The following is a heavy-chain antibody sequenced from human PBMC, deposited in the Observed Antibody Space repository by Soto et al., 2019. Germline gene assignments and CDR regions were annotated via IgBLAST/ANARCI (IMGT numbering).Heavy chain of an antibody. D-gene: IGHD3-10*01. V-gene: IGHV3-48*02. CDR1: GFTFSIYS. CDR2: VSSDSSVK. J-gene: IGHJ4*02. Sequence: GGSLRLSCVGSGFTFSIYSLTWVRPAPGKGLEWVSYVSSDSSVKYYADSVKGRFTISRDNAKNSLFLQMNSLRDEDTALYYCARGRLWSFDLWGQGSLVTVSS. CDR3: ARGRLWSFDL.